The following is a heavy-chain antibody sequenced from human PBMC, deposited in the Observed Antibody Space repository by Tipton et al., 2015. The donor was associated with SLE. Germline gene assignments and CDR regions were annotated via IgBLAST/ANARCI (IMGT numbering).Heavy chain of an antibody. D-gene: IGHD6-13*01. CDR3: ASSSWFYYYYYMDV. CDR2: IYSDGIK. CDR1: GFTFSDYA. Sequence: LRLSCAASGFTFSDYAMSWVRQAPGKGLEWVSVIYSDGIKYYADSVKGRFTISRDNSKNTLYLQMNSLRAEDTAVYYCASSSWFYYYYYMDVWGKGTTVTVSS. J-gene: IGHJ6*03. V-gene: IGHV3-66*02.